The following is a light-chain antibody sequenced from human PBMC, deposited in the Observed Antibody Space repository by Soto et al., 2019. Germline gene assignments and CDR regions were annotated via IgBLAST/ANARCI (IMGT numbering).Light chain of an antibody. CDR1: QSISDT. Sequence: ESVMTQSPPTLSVSPGERATLSCMAGQSISDTLAWYQQKPGQAPRLLIYGASTRAPGFPARFSGSGSGTDFTLTISSLQSEDFAVYYCQQYNNWPWTFGQGTKVDIK. CDR2: GAS. V-gene: IGKV3-15*01. CDR3: QQYNNWPWT. J-gene: IGKJ1*01.